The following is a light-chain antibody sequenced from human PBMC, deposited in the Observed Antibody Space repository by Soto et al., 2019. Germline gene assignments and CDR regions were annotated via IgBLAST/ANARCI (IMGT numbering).Light chain of an antibody. CDR3: QSYDSSLSPVV. Sequence: QSVLTQPPSVSGAPGQRVTISCTGSSSNIGAGYDVHWYQQLPGTAPKLLISGNSNRPSGVPDRFSGSKSGTSASLAITGLQDEDEADYYCQSYDSSLSPVVFGGGTKLTVL. J-gene: IGLJ2*01. CDR1: SSNIGAGYD. CDR2: GNS. V-gene: IGLV1-40*01.